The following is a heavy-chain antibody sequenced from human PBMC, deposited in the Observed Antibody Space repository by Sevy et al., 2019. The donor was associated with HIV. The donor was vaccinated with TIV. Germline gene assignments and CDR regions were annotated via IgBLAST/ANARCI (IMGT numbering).Heavy chain of an antibody. CDR3: ARAESVSTKNAMDV. V-gene: IGHV3-74*01. Sequence: GGSQRLSCAASGFNFSSYWMHWVRQAPGKGLVWVSRISSDRSITNYADSVKGRFTFSRDNAKNTVYLQMNSLRVEDTALYYCARAESVSTKNAMDVWGQGTTVTVSS. J-gene: IGHJ6*02. CDR1: GFNFSSYW. D-gene: IGHD4-17*01. CDR2: ISSDRSIT.